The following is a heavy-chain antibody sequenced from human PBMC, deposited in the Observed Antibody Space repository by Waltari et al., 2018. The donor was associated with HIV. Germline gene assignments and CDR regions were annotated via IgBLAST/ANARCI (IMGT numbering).Heavy chain of an antibody. V-gene: IGHV1-8*01. CDR1: GYTCTSYD. J-gene: IGHJ6*02. CDR3: ARLGYCSSTSCYYYYYYGMDV. Sequence: VQLVQSGAEVKKPGASVKVSCKAAGYTCTSYDIKWVRQPTGQGLEWMGWMNPNSGNTGYAQKFQGRVTMTRNTSISTAYMELSSLRSEDTAVYYCARLGYCSSTSCYYYYYYGMDVWGQGTTVTVSS. CDR2: MNPNSGNT. D-gene: IGHD2-2*01.